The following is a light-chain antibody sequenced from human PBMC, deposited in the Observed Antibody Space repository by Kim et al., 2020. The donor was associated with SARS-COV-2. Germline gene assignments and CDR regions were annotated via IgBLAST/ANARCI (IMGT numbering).Light chain of an antibody. V-gene: IGLV4-69*01. CDR1: SGHSSYA. CDR3: QTWDTGIWV. J-gene: IGLJ3*02. CDR2: LNRDGSH. Sequence: SVKLTCTLSSGHSSYAIAWHQQQPEKGPRYLMTLNRDGSHTKGDGIPDRFSGSSSGAERYLTISSLQSEDEADYYCQTWDTGIWVFGGGTKLTVL.